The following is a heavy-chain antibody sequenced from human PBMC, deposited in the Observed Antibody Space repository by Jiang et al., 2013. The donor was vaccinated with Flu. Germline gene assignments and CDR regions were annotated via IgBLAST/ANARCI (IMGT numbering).Heavy chain of an antibody. Sequence: SGAEVKKPGASVKVSCKASGYPFIGFYIHWVRQAPGHDFEWMGWIHSKTGETQYARQFQGWVIMTRDTSMSTVYMELSRLRPDDSAVYFCTRATDVYWHGLDAWGQGTAVTVSS. CDR3: TRATDVYWHGLDA. CDR1: GYPFIGFY. D-gene: IGHD5/OR15-5a*01. V-gene: IGHV1-2*04. J-gene: IGHJ6*02. CDR2: IHSKTGET.